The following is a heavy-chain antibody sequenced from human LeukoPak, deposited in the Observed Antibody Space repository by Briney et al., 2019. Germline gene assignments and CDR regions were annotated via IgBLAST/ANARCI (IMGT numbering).Heavy chain of an antibody. CDR2: ISILSNSI. Sequence: PVGSLRLSCAASGFTFSSYSMNWVRQAPGKGLEWVSSISILSNSIYYADSVKGRFTISRDNAKNSLYLQMNSLRAEDTAVYYCARDSHSSSWYSEFDYWGQGTPVTVPS. J-gene: IGHJ4*02. CDR3: ARDSHSSSWYSEFDY. V-gene: IGHV3-21*01. CDR1: GFTFSSYS. D-gene: IGHD6-13*01.